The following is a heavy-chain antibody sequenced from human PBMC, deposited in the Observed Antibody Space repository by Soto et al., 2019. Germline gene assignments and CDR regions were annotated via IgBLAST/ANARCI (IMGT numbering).Heavy chain of an antibody. CDR3: ARGRTVRNYADDSSDYFYFFDY. CDR2: VYYTVST. CDR1: GDSISTFY. D-gene: IGHD3-22*01. V-gene: IGHV4-59*01. Sequence: SETLSLTCTVSGDSISTFYWGWMRQSPGKELEWIGYVYYTVSTNYNPSLKSRVTISVDRSKNQFSLKLTSANAADTAVYYCARGRTVRNYADDSSDYFYFFDYWGQGTQVTVPS. J-gene: IGHJ4*02.